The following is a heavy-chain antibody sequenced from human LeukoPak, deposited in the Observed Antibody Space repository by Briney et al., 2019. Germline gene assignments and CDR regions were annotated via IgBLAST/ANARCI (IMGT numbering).Heavy chain of an antibody. CDR1: GYTFTSNY. V-gene: IGHV1-46*01. D-gene: IGHD2-15*01. J-gene: IGHJ4*02. Sequence: ASVKVSCKAFGYTFTSNYMHWVRQAPGQGPEWMGVISPSGGSTTYAQKFQGRVTLTRDMSTSTDYLELSSLRSEDTAVYYCARNALGYCSGGTCTEFDYWGQGTLVTVSS. CDR3: ARNALGYCSGGTCTEFDY. CDR2: ISPSGGST.